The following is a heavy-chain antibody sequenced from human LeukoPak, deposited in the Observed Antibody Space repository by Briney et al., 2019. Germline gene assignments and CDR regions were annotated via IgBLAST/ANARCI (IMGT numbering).Heavy chain of an antibody. CDR1: GYRFTTDW. V-gene: IGHV5-51*01. Sequence: GESLKISCQASGYRFTTDWIGWVRQVPGKGLEWMGMIYPGDSDTRYSPSFQGQVTISADTSINTAFLQWSSLTASDTAMYFCARHHEPPTYYTDYWGQGTLVTVSS. CDR2: IYPGDSDT. J-gene: IGHJ4*02. CDR3: ARHHEPPTYYTDY.